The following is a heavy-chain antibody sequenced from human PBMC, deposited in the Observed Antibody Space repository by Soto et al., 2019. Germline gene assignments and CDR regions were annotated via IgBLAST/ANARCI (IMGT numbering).Heavy chain of an antibody. V-gene: IGHV4-34*01. CDR2: INHSGST. J-gene: IGHJ5*02. CDR3: ARARPVPKGMGVVPES. Sequence: VQLQQWGAGLLKPSETLSLTCAVYGGSFSGYYWSWIRQPPGKGLEWIGEINHSGSTNYNPSLKSRVTISVDTSKNQCSLKLSSVTAADTAVYYCARARPVPKGMGVVPESWGQGTLVTVSS. D-gene: IGHD2-15*01. CDR1: GGSFSGYY.